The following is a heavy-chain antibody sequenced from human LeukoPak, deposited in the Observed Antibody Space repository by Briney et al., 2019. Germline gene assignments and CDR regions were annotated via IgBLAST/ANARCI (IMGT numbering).Heavy chain of an antibody. CDR3: ARAKVELATMLIDY. CDR2: INSDGSNT. CDR1: GFTFSSYW. J-gene: IGHJ4*02. V-gene: IGHV3-74*01. Sequence: PGGSLILSCAASGFTFSSYWMHWVRQAPGKGLVWVSRINSDGSNTSYADSVKGRFTISRDNAKNTLYLQMNSLRAEDTAVYYCARAKVELATMLIDYWGQGTLVPVSS. D-gene: IGHD5-24*01.